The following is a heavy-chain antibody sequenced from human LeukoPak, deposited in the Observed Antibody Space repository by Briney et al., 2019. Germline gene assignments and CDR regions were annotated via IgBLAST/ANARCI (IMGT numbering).Heavy chain of an antibody. CDR2: IRYDGSNK. V-gene: IGHV3-30*02. CDR3: AKGSQYSSSWNTPNFDY. CDR1: GFTFSSYG. D-gene: IGHD6-13*01. Sequence: GGSLRLSCAASGFTFSSYGMHWVRQAPGRGLVWVAFIRYDGSNKYYADSVKGRFTISRDNSKNTLYLQMNSLRAEDTAVYYCAKGSQYSSSWNTPNFDYWGQGTLVTVSS. J-gene: IGHJ4*02.